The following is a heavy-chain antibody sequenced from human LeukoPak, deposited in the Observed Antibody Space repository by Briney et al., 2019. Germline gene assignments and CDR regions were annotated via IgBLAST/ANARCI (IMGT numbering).Heavy chain of an antibody. J-gene: IGHJ4*02. CDR3: ARRLGDY. CDR1: GFTFSSYA. CDR2: ISYDGSNK. Sequence: PGGSLRLSCAASGFTFSSYAMHWVRQAPGKGLEWVAVISYDGSNKYYADSVKGRFTISRDSSKNTLYLQMNSLRAEDTAVYYCARRLGDYWGQGTLVTVSS. V-gene: IGHV3-30*04.